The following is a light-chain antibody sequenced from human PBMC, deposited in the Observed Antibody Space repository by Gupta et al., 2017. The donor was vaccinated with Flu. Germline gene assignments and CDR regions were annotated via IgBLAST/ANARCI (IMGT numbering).Light chain of an antibody. CDR3: GAWDSSLSPLYV. Sequence: EIPNRFSGSKSGTSATLAISGVQPGDEADYYCGAWDSSLSPLYVFGTGTKVSVL. J-gene: IGLJ1*01. V-gene: IGLV1-51*01.